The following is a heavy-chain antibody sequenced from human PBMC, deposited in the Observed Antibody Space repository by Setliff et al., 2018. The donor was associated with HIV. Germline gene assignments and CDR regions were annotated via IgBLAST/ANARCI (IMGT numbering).Heavy chain of an antibody. J-gene: IGHJ6*03. CDR2: IGWNGGST. V-gene: IGHV3-43D*03. Sequence: GGSLRLSCVASGFTFDDYAMHWVRQAPGKGLEWVSLIGWNGGSTYYADSVKGRFTISRDNSKNSLYLQMNSLRAEDTALYYCAKAGGAGAAGIMPYYYYYMDVWGKGTTVTVSS. D-gene: IGHD6-13*01. CDR3: AKAGGAGAAGIMPYYYYYMDV. CDR1: GFTFDDYA.